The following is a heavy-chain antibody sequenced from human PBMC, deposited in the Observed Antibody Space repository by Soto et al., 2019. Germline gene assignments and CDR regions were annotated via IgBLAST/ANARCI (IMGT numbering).Heavy chain of an antibody. CDR2: IIPIFGTA. CDR3: ARERRRWLHQAIPAFDI. D-gene: IGHD5-12*01. V-gene: IGHV1-69*06. J-gene: IGHJ3*02. Sequence: GTSVKVSCKASGGTFSSYASSWVRQAPGQGLEWMGGIIPIFGTANYAQKFQGRVTITADKSTSTAYMELSSLRSEDTAVYYCARERRRWLHQAIPAFDIWGQGTMVTVSS. CDR1: GGTFSSYA.